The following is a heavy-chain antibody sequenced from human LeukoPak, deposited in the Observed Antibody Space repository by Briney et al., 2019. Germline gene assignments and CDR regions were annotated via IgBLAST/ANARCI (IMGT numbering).Heavy chain of an antibody. CDR2: ISGYNGNT. V-gene: IGHV1-18*01. CDR3: ATLSDYRGSRPFDI. J-gene: IGHJ3*02. D-gene: IGHD4-23*01. Sequence: GASVKVSCKASGYTFTSYGISWVRQAPGQGLEWMGWISGYNGNTNYAQKLQGRVTMTIDTSTSTAFMELRSLTSDDTAVYYCATLSDYRGSRPFDIWGQGTMVTVSS. CDR1: GYTFTSYG.